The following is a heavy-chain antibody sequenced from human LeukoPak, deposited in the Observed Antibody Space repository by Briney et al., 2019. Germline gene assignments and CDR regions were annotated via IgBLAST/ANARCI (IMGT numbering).Heavy chain of an antibody. D-gene: IGHD5-18*01. V-gene: IGHV3-21*01. CDR3: ARDQDPKVDTAMVGAFDI. CDR1: GFTFSSYS. J-gene: IGHJ3*02. CDR2: ISSSSLYI. Sequence: PGGSLRLSCAASGFTFSSYSMNCVRQAPGKGLEWVSSISSSSLYIYYADSVKGRFTISRDNSKNTLYLQMNSLRAEDTAVYYCARDQDPKVDTAMVGAFDIWGQGTMVTVSS.